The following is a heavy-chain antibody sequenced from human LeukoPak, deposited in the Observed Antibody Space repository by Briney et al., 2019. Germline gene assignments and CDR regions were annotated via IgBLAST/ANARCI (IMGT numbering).Heavy chain of an antibody. CDR2: IKQDASEK. CDR3: AIYYYYMDV. CDR1: GFTFSDYY. Sequence: GGSLRLSCAASGFTFSDYYMSWIRQAPGKGLEWVASIKQDASEKYYVDSVKGRFTISRDNAKNSLYLQMNSLRAEDTAVYYCAIYYYYMDVWGKGTTVTVSS. V-gene: IGHV3-7*01. J-gene: IGHJ6*03.